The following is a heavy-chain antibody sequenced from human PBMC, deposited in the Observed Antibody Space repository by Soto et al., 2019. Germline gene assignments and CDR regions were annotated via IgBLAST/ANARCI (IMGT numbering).Heavy chain of an antibody. CDR3: AILSN. Sequence: SGRSPRLACAASRFTPGSNYMNWVRQAPGKGLEWVSIIYSDGTTSYADSVKGRFTISRDNFKNTLHLQMNSLRAEDTAVYYCAILSNWGQGTLVTVSS. V-gene: IGHV3-53*01. D-gene: IGHD6-6*01. CDR2: IYSDGTT. J-gene: IGHJ4*02. CDR1: RFTPGSNY.